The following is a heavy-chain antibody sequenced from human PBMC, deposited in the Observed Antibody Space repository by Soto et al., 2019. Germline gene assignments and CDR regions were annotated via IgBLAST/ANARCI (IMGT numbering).Heavy chain of an antibody. D-gene: IGHD2-2*01. V-gene: IGHV3-64D*08. CDR2: ITPNGGST. CDR3: VKRESAYDS. CDR1: GFTFSNCA. Sequence: GGSLRLSCSASGFTFSNCAMHWVRQAPGKGLECVSAITPNGGSTYYTDSVKGRFTISRDNSKNTLYLQMSSLRADDTAIYYCVKRESAYDSSGQGTLVTVSS. J-gene: IGHJ4*02.